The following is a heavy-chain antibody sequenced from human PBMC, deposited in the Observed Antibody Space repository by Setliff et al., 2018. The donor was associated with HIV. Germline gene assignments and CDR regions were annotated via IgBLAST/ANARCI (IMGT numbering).Heavy chain of an antibody. J-gene: IGHJ4*02. Sequence: SETLSLTCTVSGGSFSGTNYYWAWIRQPPGKGLEWIGSIYFGGSSHYNPSLESRVTISVDTSGSSFSLKLTSVTVADTALYYCATLQSRGWPHEIEYWGQGTLVTVSS. CDR2: IYFGGSS. CDR1: GGSFSGTNYY. V-gene: IGHV4-39*01. CDR3: ATLQSRGWPHEIEY. D-gene: IGHD6-19*01.